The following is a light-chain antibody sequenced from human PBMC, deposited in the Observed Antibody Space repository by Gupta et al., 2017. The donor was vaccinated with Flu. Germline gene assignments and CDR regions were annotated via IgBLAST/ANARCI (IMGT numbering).Light chain of an antibody. Sequence: QSALTQPAPVSGSPGQTITISCTGSSSDVGGYNYVSWYQQHPGKAPKLLIYEVSKRLSGVSDRFSASKSGSTASLTVSGLQAEDEADYYCSSYSSSTTFVVFGGGTKLTVL. CDR3: SSYSSSTTFVV. CDR2: EVS. J-gene: IGLJ2*01. V-gene: IGLV2-14*01. CDR1: SSDVGGYNY.